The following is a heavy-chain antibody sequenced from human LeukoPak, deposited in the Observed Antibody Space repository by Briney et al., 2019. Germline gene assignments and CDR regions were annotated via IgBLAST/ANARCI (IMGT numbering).Heavy chain of an antibody. CDR1: GFTFSSYA. CDR3: AKGRSGYYLVFDY. V-gene: IGHV3-23*01. J-gene: IGHJ4*02. CDR2: ISGSGGST. Sequence: TGGSLRLSCAASGFTFSSYAISWVRQAPGKGLEWVSAISGSGGSTYYADSVKGRFTISRDNSKNTLYLQMNSLRAEDTAVYYCAKGRSGYYLVFDYWGQGTLVTVSS. D-gene: IGHD3-22*01.